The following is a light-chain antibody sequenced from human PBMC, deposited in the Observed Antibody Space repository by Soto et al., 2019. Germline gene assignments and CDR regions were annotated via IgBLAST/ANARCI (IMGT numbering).Light chain of an antibody. V-gene: IGKV3-20*01. Sequence: PGERATLSCRASQTVSSNDVDWYQQKPGQAPRLLIFGAFIRATGIPDRFSGSGSGTDFTLTIGRLEPEDSAVYYCHQYDTAPHTFGQGTRLEIK. CDR2: GAF. J-gene: IGKJ2*01. CDR1: QTVSSND. CDR3: HQYDTAPHT.